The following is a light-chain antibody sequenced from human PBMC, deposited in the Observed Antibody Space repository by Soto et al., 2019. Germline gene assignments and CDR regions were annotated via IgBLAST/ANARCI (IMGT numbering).Light chain of an antibody. CDR1: QGISSS. J-gene: IGKJ4*01. CDR3: QQFKISPLT. CDR2: AAS. V-gene: IGKV1-13*02. Sequence: AIQLTQSPSALSASVGDRVTITCRASQGISSSLAWYHQKPVKAPNPLTSAASTLQCGVPSRFSASGSGTDFTLTISSLQLEDFAPYYCQQFKISPLTFGGGTKVDIK.